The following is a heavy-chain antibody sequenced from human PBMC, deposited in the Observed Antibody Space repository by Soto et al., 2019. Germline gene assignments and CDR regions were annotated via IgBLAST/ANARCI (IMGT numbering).Heavy chain of an antibody. CDR2: IYSGGST. Sequence: EVQLVESGGGLIQPGGSLRLSCAASGFTVSSNYMSWVRQAPGKGLEWVSVIYSGGSTYYADSVKGRFTISRDNSKNTLYLQMTSLSAEVPAVYYCAIGRVERGCPEYFQPWGQGTLVTVSS. CDR1: GFTVSSNY. J-gene: IGHJ1*01. D-gene: IGHD3-22*01. V-gene: IGHV3-53*01. CDR3: AIGRVERGCPEYFQP.